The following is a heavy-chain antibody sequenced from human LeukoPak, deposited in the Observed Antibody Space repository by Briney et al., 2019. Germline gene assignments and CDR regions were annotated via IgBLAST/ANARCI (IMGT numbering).Heavy chain of an antibody. CDR3: ARDQDIVVVVAATLDY. J-gene: IGHJ4*02. D-gene: IGHD2-15*01. CDR1: GGTFSSYA. CDR2: IIPIFGTA. Sequence: VKVSCKASGGTFSSYAISWVRQAPGQGLEWMGGIIPIFGTANYAQKFQGRVTMTRDTSISTAYMELSRLRSDDTAVYYCARDQDIVVVVAATLDYWGQGTLVTVSS. V-gene: IGHV1-69*05.